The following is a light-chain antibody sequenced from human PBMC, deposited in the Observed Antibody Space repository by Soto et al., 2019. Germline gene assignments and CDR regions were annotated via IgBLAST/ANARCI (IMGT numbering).Light chain of an antibody. Sequence: DIRMTQSPSSLSASVGDTVTITCRASQSISSYLNWYQQKPGKAPKLLIYAASSLQSAVPSRFSGSGSGTDFTLTISSLQPEDFATYYCQQSYSTPYTFAQGTKVDIK. J-gene: IGKJ2*01. CDR1: QSISSY. CDR2: AAS. V-gene: IGKV1-39*01. CDR3: QQSYSTPYT.